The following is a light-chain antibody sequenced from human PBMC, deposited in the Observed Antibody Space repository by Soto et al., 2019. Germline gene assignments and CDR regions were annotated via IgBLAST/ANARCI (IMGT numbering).Light chain of an antibody. CDR1: SSNIGAGYD. V-gene: IGLV1-40*01. CDR2: DNN. Sequence: QAVVTQPPSVSGAPGQRVTISCTGSSSNIGAGYDVHWYQQLPGTAPKLLIYDNNNRPSGVPDRFSGSKSGTSASLAITGLQAEDEADYYCQSYDNSLSGLGFGGGTKLTVL. CDR3: QSYDNSLSGLG. J-gene: IGLJ3*02.